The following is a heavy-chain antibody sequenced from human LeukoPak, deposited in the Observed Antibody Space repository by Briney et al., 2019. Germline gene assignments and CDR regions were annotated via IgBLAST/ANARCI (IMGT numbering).Heavy chain of an antibody. J-gene: IGHJ3*02. V-gene: IGHV3-21*01. Sequence: GGSLRLSCAASGFTFSDAWMNWVRQAPGKGLEWVSSISSSSSYIYYADSVKGRFTISRDNAKNSLYLQMNSLRAEDTAVYYCARDLGSSGWYNELVMLFAFDIWGQGTMVTVSS. D-gene: IGHD6-19*01. CDR1: GFTFSDAW. CDR3: ARDLGSSGWYNELVMLFAFDI. CDR2: ISSSSSYI.